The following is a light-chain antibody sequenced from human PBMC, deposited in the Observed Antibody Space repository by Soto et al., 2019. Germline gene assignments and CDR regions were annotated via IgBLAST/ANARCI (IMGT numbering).Light chain of an antibody. CDR2: GAS. J-gene: IGKJ1*01. CDR3: QQYSEWPWT. V-gene: IGKV3D-15*01. CDR1: QSVGSN. Sequence: EIVMTQSPATLSVSPGERATLSCRASQSVGSNLAWYQQKPGQAPRLLIYGASSRATGIPDRFSGSGSETEFTLTISSLQSEDFALYYCQQYSEWPWTFGQGTKVDIK.